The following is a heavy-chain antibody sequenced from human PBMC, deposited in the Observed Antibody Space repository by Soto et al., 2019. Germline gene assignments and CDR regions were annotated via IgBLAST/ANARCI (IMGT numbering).Heavy chain of an antibody. D-gene: IGHD3-16*01. CDR2: IKQDGSEE. CDR3: ASEPLGGYMDV. Sequence: GGSLRLSCAASGFTFSSYWMSWVRQAPGKGLEWVANIKQDGSEEYYVDSVKGRFTISRDNAKNSLYLQMNSLRAEDTAVYYCASEPLGGYMDVWGKGTTVTVSS. CDR1: GFTFSSYW. V-gene: IGHV3-7*04. J-gene: IGHJ6*03.